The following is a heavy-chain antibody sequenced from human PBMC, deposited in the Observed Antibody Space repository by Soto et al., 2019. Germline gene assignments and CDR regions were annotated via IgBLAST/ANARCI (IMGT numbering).Heavy chain of an antibody. CDR2: VSGSGRTI. CDR3: AKVGPSYYYGMDV. CDR1: GLDFSSEV. J-gene: IGHJ6*02. Sequence: GGSLRLSCAASGLDFSSEVMCWVRQAPGKGLEWVSSVSGSGRTIYHADSMRGRFAISRDNSKNSLYLQLNNLRVDDTAVYYCAKVGPSYYYGMDVWGQGTTVTVSS. V-gene: IGHV3-23*01. D-gene: IGHD1-26*01.